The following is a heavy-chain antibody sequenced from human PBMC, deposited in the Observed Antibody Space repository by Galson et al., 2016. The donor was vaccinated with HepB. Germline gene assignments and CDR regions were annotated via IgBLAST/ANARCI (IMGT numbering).Heavy chain of an antibody. CDR1: GYSFTTHT. Sequence: SVKVSCKASGYSFTTHTIHWVRQAPGQRLEWMGWINVGYGPTKYSQKFHGRVVITRDTSATTAYMELSSLRSEDTSVYYCARDLAFYEPKAFDIWGQGTMVTVSS. CDR2: INVGYGPT. J-gene: IGHJ3*02. D-gene: IGHD2/OR15-2a*01. CDR3: ARDLAFYEPKAFDI. V-gene: IGHV1-3*01.